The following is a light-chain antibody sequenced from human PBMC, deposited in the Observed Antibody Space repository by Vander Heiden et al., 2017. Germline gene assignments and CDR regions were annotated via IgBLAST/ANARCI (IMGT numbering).Light chain of an antibody. V-gene: IGKV1-39*01. CDR1: QSISSY. J-gene: IGKJ2*01. Sequence: DIQMTQSPSSLSASVGDRVTITCRASQSISSYLNWYQQKPGKAPKLLIYAASSLLSGVPSRFSGSGYGTDVTLTISSLQQEDSAAYYCHQNDSTPPYTFGQGTKMEIK. CDR2: AAS. CDR3: HQNDSTPPYT.